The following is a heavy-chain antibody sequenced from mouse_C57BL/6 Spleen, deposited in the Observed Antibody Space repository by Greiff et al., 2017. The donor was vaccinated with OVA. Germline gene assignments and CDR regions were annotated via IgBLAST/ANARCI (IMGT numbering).Heavy chain of an antibody. CDR3: ARGGNNYYGSSYDY. Sequence: EVMLVESGGGLVKPGGSLKLSCAASGFTFSDYGMHWVRQAPEKGLEWVAYISSGSSTIYYADTVKGRFTISRDNAKNTLFLQRTSLRSEDTAMYYCARGGNNYYGSSYDYWGQGTTLTVSS. D-gene: IGHD1-1*01. J-gene: IGHJ2*01. V-gene: IGHV5-17*01. CDR1: GFTFSDYG. CDR2: ISSGSSTI.